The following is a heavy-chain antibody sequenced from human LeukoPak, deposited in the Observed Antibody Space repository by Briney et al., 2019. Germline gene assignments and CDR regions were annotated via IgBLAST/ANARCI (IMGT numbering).Heavy chain of an antibody. J-gene: IGHJ4*02. CDR3: ARPRYLAAAPFDY. CDR2: IYYNENT. V-gene: IGHV4-59*01. CDR1: GGSISSYY. D-gene: IGHD6-13*01. Sequence: SETLSLTCTVSGGSISSYYWSWIRQPPGKGLEWIGYIYYNENTKYNPSLKSRVTISVDTSKNHFSLNLSSVTAADTAVYYCARPRYLAAAPFDYWGQGTLVTVSS.